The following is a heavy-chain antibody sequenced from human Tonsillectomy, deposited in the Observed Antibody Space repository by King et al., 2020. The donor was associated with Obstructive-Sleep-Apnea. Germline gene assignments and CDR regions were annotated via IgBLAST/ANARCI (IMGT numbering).Heavy chain of an antibody. D-gene: IGHD4-17*01. CDR3: ARDGTVTTSDY. CDR1: GFTFSSYL. Sequence: VQLVESGGGLVQPGGSLRLSCAASGFTFSSYLMSWVRQAPGKGLEWVANIKQDGSEKYYVDSVKGRFTISRDNAKNSLYLQMNSLRAEDTAVYYCARDGTVTTSDYWGQGTLVTVSS. J-gene: IGHJ4*02. V-gene: IGHV3-7*03. CDR2: IKQDGSEK.